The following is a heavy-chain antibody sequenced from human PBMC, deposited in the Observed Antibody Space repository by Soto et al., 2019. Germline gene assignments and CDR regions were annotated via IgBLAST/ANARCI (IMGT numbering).Heavy chain of an antibody. V-gene: IGHV4-31*03. CDR3: ARDFVSAYYYYGMDV. Sequence: SETLSLTCTVSGGSISSGGYYWSWIRQHPGKGLEWIGYIYYSGSTYYNPSLKSRVTISVDTSKNQFSLKLSSVTAADTAVYYCARDFVSAYYYYGMDVWGQGTTVT. CDR2: IYYSGST. CDR1: GGSISSGGYY. J-gene: IGHJ6*02. D-gene: IGHD3-10*01.